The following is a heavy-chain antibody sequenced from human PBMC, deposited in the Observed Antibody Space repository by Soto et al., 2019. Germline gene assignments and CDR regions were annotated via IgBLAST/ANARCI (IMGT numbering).Heavy chain of an antibody. J-gene: IGHJ6*02. CDR3: ARVNRTYGMDV. Sequence: GGSLRLSCAASGFTFSSYAMHWVRQAPGKGLEWVAVISYDGSNKYYADSVKGRFTISRDNSKNTLYLQMNSLRAEDTAVYYCARVNRTYGMDVWGQGTTVTVSS. CDR2: ISYDGSNK. CDR1: GFTFSSYA. V-gene: IGHV3-30-3*01.